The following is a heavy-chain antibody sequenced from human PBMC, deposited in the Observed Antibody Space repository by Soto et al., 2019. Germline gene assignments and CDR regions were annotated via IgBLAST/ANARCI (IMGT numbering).Heavy chain of an antibody. CDR2: MSGSGDST. CDR3: ERLVGPYGQFAY. J-gene: IGHJ4*02. V-gene: IGHV3-23*01. D-gene: IGHD1-26*01. CDR1: GFTFNNYA. Sequence: PGGSLRLSCAASGFTFNNYAMTWVRQAPGKGLEWVSGMSGSGDSTYYADSVKGRFTISRDNFKNTLYLQMNSLRAEDTAIYYCERLVGPYGQFAYWGRGDLDTVS.